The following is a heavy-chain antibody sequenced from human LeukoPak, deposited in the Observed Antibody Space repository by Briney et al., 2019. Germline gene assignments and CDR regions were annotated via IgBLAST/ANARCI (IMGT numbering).Heavy chain of an antibody. D-gene: IGHD6-13*01. CDR1: GRSFSGHY. CDR3: ARGRYVTTRGGAAAGFLDY. V-gene: IGHV4-34*01. CDR2: INHGGST. J-gene: IGHJ4*02. Sequence: SETLSLTCAVSGRSFSGHYWSWIRQPPEKGLEWIGEINHGGSTNYNPSLKSRVTISVDTSQNQFSLRLSSVTAADTAVYYCARGRYVTTRGGAAAGFLDYWGQGTLVTVST.